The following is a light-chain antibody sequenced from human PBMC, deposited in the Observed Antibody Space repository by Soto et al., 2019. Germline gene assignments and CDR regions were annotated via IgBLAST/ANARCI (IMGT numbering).Light chain of an antibody. CDR3: QQYHHWPVT. CDR1: QSVTSN. CDR2: GAS. J-gene: IGKJ4*01. V-gene: IGKV3-15*01. Sequence: EIVMTPSPATLSVSPGERVTLSCRASQSVTSNLAWYQHTSGQSPRILIHGASSGAIGQPSRFRGSGSVTDFTLTMNSLQSEDDAVYYCQQYHHWPVTFGGGAKVQIK.